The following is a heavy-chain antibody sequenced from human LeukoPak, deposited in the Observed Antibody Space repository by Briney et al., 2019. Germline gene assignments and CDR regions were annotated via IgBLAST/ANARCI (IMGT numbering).Heavy chain of an antibody. Sequence: ASVKVSCKASGYTFTSYDTNWVRQATGQGLEWMGWMNPNSGNIGYAQKFQGRVTMTRNTSISTAYMELSSLRSEDTAVYYCARIRGEPHYYYYYGMDVWGQGTTVTVSS. CDR2: MNPNSGNI. D-gene: IGHD3-16*01. V-gene: IGHV1-8*01. J-gene: IGHJ6*02. CDR1: GYTFTSYD. CDR3: ARIRGEPHYYYYYGMDV.